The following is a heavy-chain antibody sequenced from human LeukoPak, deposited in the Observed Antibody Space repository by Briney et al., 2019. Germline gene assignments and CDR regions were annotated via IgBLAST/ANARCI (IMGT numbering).Heavy chain of an antibody. CDR3: ARGGFGIVVVSAIDY. J-gene: IGHJ4*02. Sequence: PGGPLRLSCAASGFTFRNYWMHWVRQAPGKGLVWVSRINSDGSSTTYADSVKGRFTMSRDNAKNTLYLQMNSLRAEDTAVYYCARGGFGIVVVSAIDYWGQGTLVTVSS. CDR1: GFTFRNYW. D-gene: IGHD2-21*01. CDR2: INSDGSST. V-gene: IGHV3-74*01.